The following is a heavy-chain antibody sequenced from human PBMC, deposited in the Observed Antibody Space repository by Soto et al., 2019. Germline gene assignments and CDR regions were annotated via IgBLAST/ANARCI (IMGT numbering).Heavy chain of an antibody. CDR3: ARGVRTGFYGMDV. CDR1: GGTFSNYS. Sequence: SVEVSCKASGGTFSNYSISWVLQAPGQGLEWVGGIIPMFGTSNYAQNFQGRVSITADESTSTAYMELSSLRSEDTAVYYCARGVRTGFYGMDVWGQGTTVTVSS. V-gene: IGHV1-69*13. CDR2: IIPMFGTS. D-gene: IGHD3-10*01. J-gene: IGHJ6*02.